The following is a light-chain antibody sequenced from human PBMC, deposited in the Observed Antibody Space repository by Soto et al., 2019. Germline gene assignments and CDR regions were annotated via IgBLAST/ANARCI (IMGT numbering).Light chain of an antibody. J-gene: IGKJ2*01. V-gene: IGKV4-1*01. CDR3: QQYYSFPYT. CDR1: RSVFHSPNNKNY. CDR2: WAS. Sequence: DIVMTQSPDSLAVSLGERATINCKSRRSVFHSPNNKNYLAWYQHKPGQPPKLLIYWASTRQSGVPDRFSGGGSGTDFTLTISNLQAEDVAVYYCQQYYSFPYTFGPGTKVEIK.